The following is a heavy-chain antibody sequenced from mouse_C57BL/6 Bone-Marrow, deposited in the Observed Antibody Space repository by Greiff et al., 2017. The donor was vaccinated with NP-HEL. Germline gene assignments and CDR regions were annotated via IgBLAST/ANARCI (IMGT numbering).Heavy chain of an antibody. J-gene: IGHJ3*01. Sequence: EVHLVESGGGLVKPGGSLKLSCAASGFPFSSYAMSWVRQTPEKRLEWVATISDGGSYTYFPDNVKGRFTISRDNANNNLYLQMSHLKSEDTAMYYCAREKGLRFAYWGQGTLVTVSA. CDR3: AREKGLRFAY. CDR2: ISDGGSYT. V-gene: IGHV5-4*01. CDR1: GFPFSSYA. D-gene: IGHD2-13*01.